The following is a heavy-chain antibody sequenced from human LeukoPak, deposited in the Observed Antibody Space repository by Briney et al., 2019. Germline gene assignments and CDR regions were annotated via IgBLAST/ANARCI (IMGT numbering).Heavy chain of an antibody. V-gene: IGHV1-2*02. Sequence: GASVKVSCKASGYTFTGYYMHWVRQAPGQGLEWMGWINPNSGGTNYAQKFQGRVTMTRDTSISTAYMELSRLRSDDTAVYYCARFPLRYFDQNYYYYYMDVWGKGTTVTISS. CDR2: INPNSGGT. CDR3: ARFPLRYFDQNYYYYYMDV. CDR1: GYTFTGYY. D-gene: IGHD3-9*01. J-gene: IGHJ6*03.